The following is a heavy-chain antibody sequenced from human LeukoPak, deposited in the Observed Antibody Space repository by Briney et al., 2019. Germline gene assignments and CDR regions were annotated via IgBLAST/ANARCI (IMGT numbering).Heavy chain of an antibody. Sequence: SETLSLTCTVSGGSIRNYYWSWIRQPPGKGLASIGYIFDNGNTNYNPFLKSRVTMSVDTSKNQFSLRLSSVTAADTAIYYCATWNFLTAAAFDFWGQGTLVTVSS. CDR3: ATWNFLTAAAFDF. CDR2: IFDNGNT. D-gene: IGHD6-25*01. V-gene: IGHV4-59*01. J-gene: IGHJ4*02. CDR1: GGSIRNYY.